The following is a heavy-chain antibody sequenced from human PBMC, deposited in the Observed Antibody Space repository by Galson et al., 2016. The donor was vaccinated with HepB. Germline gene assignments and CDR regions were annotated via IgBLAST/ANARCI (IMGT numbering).Heavy chain of an antibody. J-gene: IGHJ4*02. V-gene: IGHV3-72*01. CDR2: SRDRAASYRT. Sequence: SLRLSCAASGFTFGDHHYVDWVRQAPGKGLEWIGRSRDRAASYRTEFAASVKGRFTISRDDSKSSLYLQMNSLKTEDTAVYYCARLEYDGSGFHPFDCWGQGTLVTVSS. D-gene: IGHD3-22*01. CDR3: ARLEYDGSGFHPFDC. CDR1: GFTFGDHHY.